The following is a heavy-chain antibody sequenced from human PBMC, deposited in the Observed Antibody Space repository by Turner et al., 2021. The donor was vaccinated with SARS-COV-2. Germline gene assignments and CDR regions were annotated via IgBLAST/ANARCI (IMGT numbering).Heavy chain of an antibody. V-gene: IGHV1-69*06. D-gene: IGHD3-3*01. CDR3: ARGGITIFGVLIIGGYWFDP. CDR1: GGTFSSYA. CDR2: IIPILGTV. J-gene: IGHJ5*02. Sequence: QVQLVQSGAEVKKPGSSVKVSCKASGGTFSSYAISWVRQAPGQGLEWMGGIIPILGTVNYAQKFQGRVTITADKSTTTAYMELSSLRSEDTAVYYYARGGITIFGVLIIGGYWFDPWGQGTLVTVSS.